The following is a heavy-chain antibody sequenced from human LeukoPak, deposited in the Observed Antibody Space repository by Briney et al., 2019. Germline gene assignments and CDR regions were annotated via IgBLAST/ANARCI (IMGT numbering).Heavy chain of an antibody. CDR2: ISWNSGSI. CDR1: GFTFSHYP. Sequence: PGGSLRLSCTASGFTFSHYPMHWVRQAPGKGLEWVSGISWNSGSIGYADSVKGRFTISRDNAKNSLYLQMNSLRAEDTALYYCAKEGFGEPADSSGYYPRRYYFDYWGQGTLVTVSS. D-gene: IGHD3-22*01. V-gene: IGHV3-9*01. CDR3: AKEGFGEPADSSGYYPRRYYFDY. J-gene: IGHJ4*02.